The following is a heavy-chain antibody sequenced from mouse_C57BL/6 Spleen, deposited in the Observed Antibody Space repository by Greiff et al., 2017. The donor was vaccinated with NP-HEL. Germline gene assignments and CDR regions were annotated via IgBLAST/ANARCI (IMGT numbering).Heavy chain of an antibody. Sequence: EVQLQQSRPELVKPGASVKIPCKASGYTFTDYNMDWVKQSLGKSLEWIGDINLNNGGIIYNQKFKGKATLTVDKSSSTAYMELRSLTSEDTAVYYCASSTFAYWGQGTLVTVSA. CDR2: INLNNGGI. CDR1: GYTFTDYN. J-gene: IGHJ3*01. CDR3: ASSTFAY. V-gene: IGHV1-18*01.